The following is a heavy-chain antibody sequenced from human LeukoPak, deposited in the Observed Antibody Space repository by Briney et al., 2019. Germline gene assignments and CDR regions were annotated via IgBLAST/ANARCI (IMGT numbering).Heavy chain of an antibody. CDR2: FYHSGIN. J-gene: IGHJ4*02. Sequence: SETLSLTCTVSGGSITSGGYYWNWIRQPPGKGLEWIGYFYHSGINYYNPSLRSRVTISVDTSKNQFSVKLSSVTAADTAVYYCASGDYYASGSRYFDYWGQGTLVTVSS. CDR3: ASGDYYASGSRYFDY. CDR1: GGSITSGGYY. V-gene: IGHV4-30-2*01. D-gene: IGHD3-10*01.